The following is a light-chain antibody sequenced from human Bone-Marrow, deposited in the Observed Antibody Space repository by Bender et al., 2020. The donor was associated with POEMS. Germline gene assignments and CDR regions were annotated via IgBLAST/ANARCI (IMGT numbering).Light chain of an antibody. CDR1: ALSEKY. CDR3: YSIDSSGNHGV. J-gene: IGLJ3*02. V-gene: IGLV3-10*01. Sequence: SYELTQPPSVSVSPGQTARITCSGDALSEKYAYWYQQNSGQAPVLVIYEDSKRPSGIPERFSGSSSGTTATLIISGAQVEDEAEYYCYSIDSSGNHGVFGGGTTLTVL. CDR2: EDS.